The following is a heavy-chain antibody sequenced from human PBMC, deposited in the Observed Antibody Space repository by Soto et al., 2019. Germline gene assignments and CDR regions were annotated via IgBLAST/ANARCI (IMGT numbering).Heavy chain of an antibody. D-gene: IGHD1-26*01. V-gene: IGHV4-59*08. J-gene: IGHJ6*02. Sequence: QVQLQESGPGLVKPSETLSLSCTVSGGSISSYHWSWIRQTPGKGLEWIGYVHYSWGSNYNPSLKSPVAISLDTSKSQFSLKLTSVTATDTAVDYCARQGFWALHGRVDVWGQGTTVTVSS. CDR2: VHYSWGS. CDR1: GGSISSYH. CDR3: ARQGFWALHGRVDV.